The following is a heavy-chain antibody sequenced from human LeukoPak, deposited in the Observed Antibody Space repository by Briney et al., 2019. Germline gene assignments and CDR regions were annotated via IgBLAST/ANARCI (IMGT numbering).Heavy chain of an antibody. D-gene: IGHD3-22*01. J-gene: IGHJ6*03. CDR2: INHSGST. Sequence: SETLSLTCAVYGGSFSGYYWSWIRQPPGKGLEWIGEINHSGSTNYNPSLKSRVTISVDTSKNQFSLKLSSVTAADTAVYYCARGYDSSGYPSYYYYYYMDVWGKGTTVTVPS. V-gene: IGHV4-34*01. CDR1: GGSFSGYY. CDR3: ARGYDSSGYPSYYYYYYMDV.